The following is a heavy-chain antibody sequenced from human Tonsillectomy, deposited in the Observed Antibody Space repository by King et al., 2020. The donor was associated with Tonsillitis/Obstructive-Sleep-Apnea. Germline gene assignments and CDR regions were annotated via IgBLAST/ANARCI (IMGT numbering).Heavy chain of an antibody. Sequence: QLVQSGAVVKKPGASVKVSCKASGYTFTSYYMHWVRQAPGQGLEWMGIINPSGGSTSYAQKFQGRVTMTRDTSTSTDYMELSSLRSEDTAVYYCARAVTIFGVVIMDGYYDYMDVWGKGTTVTVSS. CDR2: INPSGGST. CDR1: GYTFTSYY. V-gene: IGHV1-46*01. J-gene: IGHJ6*03. D-gene: IGHD3-3*01. CDR3: ARAVTIFGVVIMDGYYDYMDV.